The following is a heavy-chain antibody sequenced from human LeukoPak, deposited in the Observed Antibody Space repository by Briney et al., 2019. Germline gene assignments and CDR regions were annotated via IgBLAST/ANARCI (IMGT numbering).Heavy chain of an antibody. D-gene: IGHD2-15*01. J-gene: IGHJ5*02. CDR2: ISAYNGNT. Sequence: GASVKVSFKASGYTFTSYGISWVRQAPGQGLEWMEWISAYNGNTNYAQKLQGRVTMTTDTSTSTAYMELRSLRSDDTAVYYCARDGDIVALNWFDPWGQGTLVTVSS. CDR3: ARDGDIVALNWFDP. V-gene: IGHV1-18*01. CDR1: GYTFTSYG.